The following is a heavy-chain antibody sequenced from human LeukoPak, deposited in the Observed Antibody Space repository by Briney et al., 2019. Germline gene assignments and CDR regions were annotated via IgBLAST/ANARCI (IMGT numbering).Heavy chain of an antibody. CDR2: ISGRADAT. V-gene: IGHV3-23*01. Sequence: TGGSLRLSCVASGFSFSDFTMNWVRQGPGEGLEWLSAISGRADATYYAGSVRGRFTISRDNSENTLYLQMNSLRVDDTAIYFCAKERQTGDYFTSDYWGQGTQATVSS. CDR1: GFSFSDFT. J-gene: IGHJ4*02. D-gene: IGHD4-17*01. CDR3: AKERQTGDYFTSDY.